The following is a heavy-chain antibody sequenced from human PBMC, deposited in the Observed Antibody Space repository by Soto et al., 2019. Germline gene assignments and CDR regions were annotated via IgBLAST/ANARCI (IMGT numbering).Heavy chain of an antibody. Sequence: QSLTCTVSGGSISSSSYYWGWIRQPPGKGLEWIGSIYYSGSTYYNPSLKSRVTISVDTSKNQFSLKLSSVTAADTAVYYCARHKGDFWSGYYNWFDPWGQGTLVTVSS. CDR1: GGSISSSSYY. V-gene: IGHV4-39*01. CDR3: ARHKGDFWSGYYNWFDP. D-gene: IGHD3-3*01. CDR2: IYYSGST. J-gene: IGHJ5*02.